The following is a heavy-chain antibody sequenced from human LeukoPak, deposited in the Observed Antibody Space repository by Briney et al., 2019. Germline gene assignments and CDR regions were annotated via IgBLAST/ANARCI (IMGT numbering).Heavy chain of an antibody. Sequence: SVKVSCKASGYTFTSYGISWVRQAPGQGLEWMGSIIPFLGTTNYAQKFQGRVTITADKSTSTAYMELSSLRSEDTAVYYCARDTPMVRGVFDYWGQGTLVTVSS. D-gene: IGHD3-10*01. CDR1: GYTFTSYG. CDR3: ARDTPMVRGVFDY. V-gene: IGHV1-69*04. CDR2: IIPFLGTT. J-gene: IGHJ4*02.